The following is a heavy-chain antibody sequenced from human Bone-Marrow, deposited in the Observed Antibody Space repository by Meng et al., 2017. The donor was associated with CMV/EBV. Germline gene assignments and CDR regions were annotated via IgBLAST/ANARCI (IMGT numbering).Heavy chain of an antibody. CDR3: ARERITIFGVGPQDV. D-gene: IGHD3-3*01. Sequence: GESLKISCAASGFTFDDYGMSWVRQAPGKGLEWVANIKQDGSEKYYVDSVKGRFTISRDNAKNSLYLQMNSLRAEDTAVYYCARERITIFGVGPQDVWGQGTTVTVSS. CDR2: IKQDGSEK. CDR1: GFTFDDYG. V-gene: IGHV3-7*01. J-gene: IGHJ6*02.